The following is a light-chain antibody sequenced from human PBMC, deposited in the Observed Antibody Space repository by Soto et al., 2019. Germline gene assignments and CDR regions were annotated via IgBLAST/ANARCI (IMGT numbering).Light chain of an antibody. CDR3: KQSYSSPWT. Sequence: DIQMTQSPSSLSASVGDRVTITCRASRSISSYLGWYQQKPGKAPKLLIYAASSLQSGVPSRFSGGGSGSDFTLTISSLQPEDFATYYCKQSYSSPWTFGQGTKVEIK. CDR1: RSISSY. CDR2: AAS. V-gene: IGKV1-39*01. J-gene: IGKJ1*01.